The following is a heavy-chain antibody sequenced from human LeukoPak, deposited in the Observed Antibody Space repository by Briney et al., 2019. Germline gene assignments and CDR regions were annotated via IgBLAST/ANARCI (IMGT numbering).Heavy chain of an antibody. CDR2: INPNSGGT. CDR3: ARSLSDYPFDY. V-gene: IGHV1-2*02. J-gene: IGHJ4*02. CDR1: GYAFTTIG. D-gene: IGHD1-26*01. Sequence: ASVKVSCRASGYAFTTIGFSWVRQAPGQGLEWMGWINPNSGGTRDAQKFQGRVTMTRDTSISTAYMELSRLRSDDTAVYYCARSLSDYPFDYWGQGTLVTVSS.